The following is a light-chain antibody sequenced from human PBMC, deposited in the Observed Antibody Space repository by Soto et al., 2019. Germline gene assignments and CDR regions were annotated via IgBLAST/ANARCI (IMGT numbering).Light chain of an antibody. J-gene: IGKJ2*01. V-gene: IGKV1-5*03. CDR2: RTS. CDR1: QSFSTW. Sequence: DIQMTQSPSTLSVSVGDRVTITCRASQSFSTWLAWYQQKPGKAPKLLIYRTSTLKNGVPSRFSGSGSGTEFTLTTTSLQPDDFATYYCQEYSRYSYTFGQGTKLEIK. CDR3: QEYSRYSYT.